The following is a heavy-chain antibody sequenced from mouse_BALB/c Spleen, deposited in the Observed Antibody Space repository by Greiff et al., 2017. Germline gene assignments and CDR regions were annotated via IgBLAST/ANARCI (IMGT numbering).Heavy chain of an antibody. CDR1: GYSFTSYY. CDR2: IDPFNGGT. CDR3: AREGVLRFMDY. D-gene: IGHD1-1*01. V-gene: IGHV1S135*01. J-gene: IGHJ4*01. Sequence: EVQLQQSGPELMKPGASVKISCKASGYSFTSYYMHWVKQSHGKSLEWIGYIDPFNGGTSYNQKFKGKATLTVDKSSSTAYMHLSSLTSEDSAVYYCAREGVLRFMDYWGQGTSVTVSS.